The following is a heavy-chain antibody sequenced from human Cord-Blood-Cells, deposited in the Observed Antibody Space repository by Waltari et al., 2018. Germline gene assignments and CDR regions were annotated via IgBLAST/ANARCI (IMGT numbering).Heavy chain of an antibody. D-gene: IGHD3-10*01. V-gene: IGHV4-34*01. J-gene: IGHJ5*02. CDR2: INHSGST. CDR3: ASYGSGSYRSWFDP. CDR1: GGSFSGYY. Sequence: QVQLQQWGAGLLKPSETLSLTCAVYGGSFSGYYWSWIRQPPGKGLEGIGEINHSGSTNYNPALKSRVTISVDTSKNQFSLKLSSVTAADTAVYYCASYGSGSYRSWFDPWGQGTLVTVSS.